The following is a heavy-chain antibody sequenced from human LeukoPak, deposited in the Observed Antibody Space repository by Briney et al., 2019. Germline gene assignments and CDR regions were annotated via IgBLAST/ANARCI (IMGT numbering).Heavy chain of an antibody. CDR2: FDPEDGET. V-gene: IGHV1-24*01. CDR3: ATPGIAAAGRYYFDY. J-gene: IGHJ4*02. CDR1: GYTLTELS. D-gene: IGHD6-13*01. Sequence: ASVKVSCKVSGYTLTELSMHWVRQAPGKGLEWMGGFDPEDGETIYAQKFQGRVTMTEDTSTDTAYMELSSLRSEDTAVYYCATPGIAAAGRYYFDYWGQGTLVTVSS.